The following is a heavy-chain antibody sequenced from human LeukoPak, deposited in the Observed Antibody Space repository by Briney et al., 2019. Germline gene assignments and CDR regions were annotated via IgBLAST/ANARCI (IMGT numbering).Heavy chain of an antibody. V-gene: IGHV6-1*01. CDR1: ADSVASRSGA. D-gene: IGHD7-27*01. CDR3: TRDLNGGFDY. J-gene: IGHJ4*02. Sequence: SQTLSLSCANAADSVASRSGARNWVRRAPWRGLEWLGQTNNRTKWDNDYALSVKSRITINPDTSKNQFSLQLNSVTPEDTAVYYCTRDLNGGFDYWGQGTLVTVSS. CDR2: TNNRTKWDN.